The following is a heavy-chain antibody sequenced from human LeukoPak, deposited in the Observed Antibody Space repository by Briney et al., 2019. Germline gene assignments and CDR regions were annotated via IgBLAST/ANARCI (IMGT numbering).Heavy chain of an antibody. CDR3: ARTNRGYYYMDV. V-gene: IGHV1-2*02. CDR1: GYTFTGYY. D-gene: IGHD2-8*01. J-gene: IGHJ6*03. CDR2: INPNSGGT. Sequence: ASVKVSCKASGYTFTGYYMHWVRQAPGQGLEWMGWINPNSGGTNYAQKFQGRVTMTRDTSISTAYMELIRLTSDDTAVYYCARTNRGYYYMDVWGKGTTVTVSS.